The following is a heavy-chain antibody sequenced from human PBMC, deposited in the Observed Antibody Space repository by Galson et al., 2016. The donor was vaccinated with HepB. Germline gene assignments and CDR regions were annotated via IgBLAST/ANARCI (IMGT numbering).Heavy chain of an antibody. CDR1: GFTVNNNY. V-gene: IGHV3-66*01. Sequence: SLRLSCAVSGFTVNNNYMSWVRQAPGKGLEGVSVMYSGGSTFYADSVKGRFTISRDNSKNTLYLQMSSLRPEDTAVYYCVKGGYYDRKGFDYWGQGTLVTVSS. CDR3: VKGGYYDRKGFDY. J-gene: IGHJ4*02. CDR2: MYSGGST. D-gene: IGHD3-22*01.